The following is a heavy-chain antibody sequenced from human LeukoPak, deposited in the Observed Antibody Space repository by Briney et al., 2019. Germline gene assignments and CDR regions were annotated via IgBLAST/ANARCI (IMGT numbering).Heavy chain of an antibody. CDR1: GGSISSGSYY. J-gene: IGHJ4*02. D-gene: IGHD3-22*01. Sequence: PSQTLSLTCTVSGGSISSGSYYWSWIRQPAGKGLEWIGRIYSSGSTNYNPPLKSRVTISVDTSKNQFSLKLSSVTAADTAVYYCARVTYYYDSSGYPKGGYYFDYWGQGTLVTVSS. CDR2: IYSSGST. V-gene: IGHV4-61*02. CDR3: ARVTYYYDSSGYPKGGYYFDY.